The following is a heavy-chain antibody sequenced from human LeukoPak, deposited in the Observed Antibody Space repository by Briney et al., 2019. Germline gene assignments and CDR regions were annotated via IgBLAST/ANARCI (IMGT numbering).Heavy chain of an antibody. Sequence: GGSLRLPCAASGFTFSDYYMSWIRQAPGKGLEWLSYISSDSTNTNYADSVKGRFTISRDNAKNSLYLQMNSLRAEDTAVYYCATEDWGAFDIWGQGTMVTVSS. D-gene: IGHD3-16*01. J-gene: IGHJ3*02. V-gene: IGHV3-11*05. CDR2: ISSDSTNT. CDR1: GFTFSDYY. CDR3: ATEDWGAFDI.